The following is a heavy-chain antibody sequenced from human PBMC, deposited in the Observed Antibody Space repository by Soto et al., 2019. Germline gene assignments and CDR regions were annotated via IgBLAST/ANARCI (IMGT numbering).Heavy chain of an antibody. V-gene: IGHV4-4*02. Sequence: SETLSLTCAVSGGSISSSNWWSWVRQPPGKGLEWIGEIYHSGSTNYNPSLKSRVTISVDKSKNQFSLKLSSVTAADTAVYYCASGPSSSGWYGVLDYWGQGTLVTVSS. CDR2: IYHSGST. CDR3: ASGPSSSGWYGVLDY. CDR1: GGSISSSNW. J-gene: IGHJ4*02. D-gene: IGHD6-19*01.